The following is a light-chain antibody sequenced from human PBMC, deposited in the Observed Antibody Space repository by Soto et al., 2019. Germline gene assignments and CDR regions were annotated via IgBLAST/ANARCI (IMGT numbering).Light chain of an antibody. J-gene: IGKJ4*01. V-gene: IGKV3-20*01. Sequence: EIVLTQSPGTLSLSPGERATLSCTASQSISSSYLGWYQQKPGQAPRLLTYGASSRATDIPDRFSGSGSGTDFTLTIDRLEPEDIAVYYCQQYGSSPLTFGGGTKVDIK. CDR3: QQYGSSPLT. CDR1: QSISSSY. CDR2: GAS.